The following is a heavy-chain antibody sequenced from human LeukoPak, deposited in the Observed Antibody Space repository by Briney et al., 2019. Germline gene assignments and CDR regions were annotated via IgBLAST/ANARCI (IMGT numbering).Heavy chain of an antibody. Sequence: GGSLRLSCAASGFTFSSYAMHWVRQAPGKGLEWVAVISYDGSNKYYADSVKGRFTISRDNSKNTLYLQMNSLRAEDTAVYYCARDYYDGSGYFDYWGQGTLVTVSS. CDR3: ARDYYDGSGYFDY. V-gene: IGHV3-30-3*01. CDR1: GFTFSSYA. CDR2: ISYDGSNK. J-gene: IGHJ4*02. D-gene: IGHD3-22*01.